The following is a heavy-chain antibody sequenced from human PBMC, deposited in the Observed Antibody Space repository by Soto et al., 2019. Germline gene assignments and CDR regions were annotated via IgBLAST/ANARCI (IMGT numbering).Heavy chain of an antibody. J-gene: IGHJ4*02. CDR1: GGSISSYY. CDR3: ARTVRGYSYGYFDY. CDR2: IYYSGNT. Sequence: PSETLSLTCTVSGGSISSYYWSWIRQTPGKGLEWIGYIYYSGNTNYNPSLRSRATISVDTSKNQFSLKLSSVTAADTAVYYCARTVRGYSYGYFDYWGQGNLVTVSS. V-gene: IGHV4-59*01. D-gene: IGHD5-18*01.